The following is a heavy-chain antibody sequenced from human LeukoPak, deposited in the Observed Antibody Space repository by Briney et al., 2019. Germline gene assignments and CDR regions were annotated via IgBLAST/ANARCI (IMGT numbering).Heavy chain of an antibody. J-gene: IGHJ4*02. CDR1: GFTFSTYA. V-gene: IGHV3-23*01. CDR3: ASELSTGY. Sequence: GGSLRLSCAVSGFTFSTYAMSWVRQAPGKGLEWVSVVSSSGGSTYYAESVKGRFTISRDNSKNTLYLQMNSLRAEDTAVYYCASELSTGYWGQGTLVTVSS. D-gene: IGHD3-9*01. CDR2: VSSSGGST.